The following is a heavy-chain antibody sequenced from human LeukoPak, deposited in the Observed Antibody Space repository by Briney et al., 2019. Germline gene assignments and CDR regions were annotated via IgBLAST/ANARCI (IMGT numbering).Heavy chain of an antibody. CDR3: AKASVRDDFWSHYYYMDV. J-gene: IGHJ6*03. CDR2: ISGSGGST. D-gene: IGHD3-3*01. CDR1: GFTFSSYA. Sequence: GGSLRLSCAASGFTFSSYAMSWVRQAPGKGLEWVSAISGSGGSTYYADSVKGRFTISRDNSKNTLYLQMNSLRAEDTAVYYCAKASVRDDFWSHYYYMDVWGKGTTVTVSS. V-gene: IGHV3-23*01.